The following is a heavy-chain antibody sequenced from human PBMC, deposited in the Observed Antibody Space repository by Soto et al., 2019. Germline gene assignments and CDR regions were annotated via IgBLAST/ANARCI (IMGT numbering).Heavy chain of an antibody. J-gene: IGHJ6*02. V-gene: IGHV4-59*12. Sequence: PSETLSLTCSVSGGSISGYYWSWIRQTPEKGLEWIGYIYYSGSTNYNPSLKSRVTISVDTSKNQFSLKLSSVTAADTAVYYCAREGVSSSWYNYYAMDVWGQGTTVTVSS. D-gene: IGHD6-13*01. CDR1: GGSISGYY. CDR2: IYYSGST. CDR3: AREGVSSSWYNYYAMDV.